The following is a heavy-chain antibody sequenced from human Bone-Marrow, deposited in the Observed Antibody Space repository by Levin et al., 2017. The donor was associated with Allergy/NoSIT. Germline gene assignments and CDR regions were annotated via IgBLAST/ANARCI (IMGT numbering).Heavy chain of an antibody. D-gene: IGHD1-14*01. CDR2: IRSDGSEN. J-gene: IGHJ2*01. CDR3: AKPTTHV. CDR1: GFNVGSFG. V-gene: IGHV3-30*02. Sequence: LAGGSLRLSCLVSGFNVGSFGLHWVRQAPGKGPEWLGVIRSDGSENYADSVKGRFTISRDISKNTLYLQMNSLRPRDTAIYYCAKPTTHVWGRGVQVNVSS.